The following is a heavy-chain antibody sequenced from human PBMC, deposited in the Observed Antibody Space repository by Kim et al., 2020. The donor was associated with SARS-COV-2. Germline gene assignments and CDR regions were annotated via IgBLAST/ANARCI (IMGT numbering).Heavy chain of an antibody. V-gene: IGHV1-8*01. CDR2: MNPNSGNT. Sequence: ASVKVSCKASGYTFTSYDINWVRQATGQGLEWMGWMNPNSGNTGYAQKFQGRVTMTRNTSISTAYMELSSLRSEDTAVYYCARGKRGRFLEWLSPAPLYCFDYWGQGALVTVSS. CDR3: ARGKRGRFLEWLSPAPLYCFDY. J-gene: IGHJ4*02. D-gene: IGHD3-3*01. CDR1: GYTFTSYD.